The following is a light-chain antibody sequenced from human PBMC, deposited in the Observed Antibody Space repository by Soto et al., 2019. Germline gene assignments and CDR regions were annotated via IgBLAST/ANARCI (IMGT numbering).Light chain of an antibody. Sequence: DIQMTQSPSTLPASVGDRVTITCRASQSISSWLAWYQQKPGKAPTLLIFKASSLESGVPSRFSGSGSGTEFTLTISSLQPDDFATYYCQQYDSHPLTFGGRTNVELK. J-gene: IGKJ4*01. CDR3: QQYDSHPLT. V-gene: IGKV1-5*03. CDR1: QSISSW. CDR2: KAS.